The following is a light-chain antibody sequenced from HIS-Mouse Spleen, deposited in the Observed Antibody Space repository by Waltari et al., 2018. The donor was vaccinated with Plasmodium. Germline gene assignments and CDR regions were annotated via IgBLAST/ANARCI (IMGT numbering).Light chain of an antibody. CDR3: CSYAGSSTYV. V-gene: IGLV2-23*01. J-gene: IGLJ1*01. CDR1: SSDFGSYNL. CDR2: EGS. Sequence: QSALTQPASVSGSPGQSITISCTGPSSDFGSYNLVSWYQQHPGKAPKLMIYEGSKRPSGVSNRFSGSKSGNTASLTISGLQAEDEADYYCCSYAGSSTYVFGTGTKVTVL.